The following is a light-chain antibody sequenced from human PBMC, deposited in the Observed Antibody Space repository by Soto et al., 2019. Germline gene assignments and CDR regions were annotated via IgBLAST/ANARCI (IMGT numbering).Light chain of an antibody. V-gene: IGKV1-5*02. J-gene: IGKJ1*01. CDR3: QQYSVYWT. CDR1: QSVSTR. CDR2: DAS. Sequence: DGQMTKSPSSLSASVGDRVTTICRASQSVSTRLAWYQQKPGKAPKVLIYDASSWAGGVPSRFTGSGSGTEFTLTINSLQPDDFATYYCQQYSVYWTFGQGTKVDIK.